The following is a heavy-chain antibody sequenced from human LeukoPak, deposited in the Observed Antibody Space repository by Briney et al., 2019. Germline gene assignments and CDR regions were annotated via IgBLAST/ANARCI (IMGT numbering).Heavy chain of an antibody. V-gene: IGHV1-8*01. CDR2: MNPNSGNT. Sequence: ASVKVSCKASGYTFTSYDINWVRQATGQGLEWKGWMNPNSGNTGHAQKFQGRVTMTRNTSISTAYMELSSLRSEDTAVYYCARAALGDYYYYGMDVWGQGTTVTVSS. D-gene: IGHD6-25*01. J-gene: IGHJ6*02. CDR1: GYTFTSYD. CDR3: ARAALGDYYYYGMDV.